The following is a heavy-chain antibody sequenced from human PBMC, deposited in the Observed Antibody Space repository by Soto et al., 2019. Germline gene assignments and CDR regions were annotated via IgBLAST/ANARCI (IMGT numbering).Heavy chain of an antibody. J-gene: IGHJ4*01. CDR3: ATEPIYYNDGSGYYPLGH. CDR2: ISAHNGDT. Sequence: QVQLVQSGAEVKKPGASVKVSCKASGYSFATYGFSWVRQAPGQGLECVGWISAHNGDTQYSQKFQGRVSLTTDTTANTGYMELRSLTSDDTAVYFCATEPIYYNDGSGYYPLGHWGQGTLVTGSS. CDR1: GYSFATYG. D-gene: IGHD3-22*01. V-gene: IGHV1-18*04.